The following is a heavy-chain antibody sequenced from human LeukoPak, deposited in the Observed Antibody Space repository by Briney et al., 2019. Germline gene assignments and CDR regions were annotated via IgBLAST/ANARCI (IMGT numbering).Heavy chain of an antibody. Sequence: GGSLRLSCAASGVTFSSYSMNWVRQAPGKGLEWVSSISSSSSYIYYADSVKGRFTISRDNTKNSLYLQMNSLRAEDTAVYYCARSHYYDSSGSARRYYFDYWGQGTLVTVSS. CDR3: ARSHYYDSSGSARRYYFDY. CDR1: GVTFSSYS. V-gene: IGHV3-21*01. CDR2: ISSSSSYI. D-gene: IGHD3-22*01. J-gene: IGHJ4*02.